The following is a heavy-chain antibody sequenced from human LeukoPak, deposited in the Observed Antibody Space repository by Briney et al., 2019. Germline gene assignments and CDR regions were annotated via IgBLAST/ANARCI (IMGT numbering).Heavy chain of an antibody. Sequence: PGGSLRLSCAASGFTFSSYAMHWVRQAPGKGLEWVAVISYDGSNKYYADSVKGRFTISRDNSKNTLYLQMNSLRAEDTAVYYCARGRGYSFGPPDYWGQGTLVTVSS. CDR2: ISYDGSNK. D-gene: IGHD5-18*01. J-gene: IGHJ4*02. CDR3: ARGRGYSFGPPDY. V-gene: IGHV3-30-3*01. CDR1: GFTFSSYA.